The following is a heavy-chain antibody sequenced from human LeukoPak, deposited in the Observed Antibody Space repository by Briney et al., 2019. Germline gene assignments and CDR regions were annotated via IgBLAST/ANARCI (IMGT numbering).Heavy chain of an antibody. V-gene: IGHV7-4-1*02. CDR2: INTNTGNP. CDR1: GYTFTSYA. CDR3: ARVRGNYYDYVWGSYRLDY. Sequence: ASVKVSCKASGYTFTSYAMNWVRQAPGQGLEWMGWINTNTGNPTYAQGFTGRFVFSLDTSVSTAYLQISSLKAEDTAVYYCARVRGNYYDYVWGSYRLDYWGQGTLVTVSS. D-gene: IGHD3-16*02. J-gene: IGHJ4*02.